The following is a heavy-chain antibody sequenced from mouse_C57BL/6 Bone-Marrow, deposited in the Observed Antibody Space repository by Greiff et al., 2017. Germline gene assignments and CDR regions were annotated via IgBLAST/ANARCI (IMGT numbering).Heavy chain of an antibody. D-gene: IGHD1-1*01. Sequence: VQLQQSGAELARPGASVKLSCKASGYTFTSYGISWVKQRTGQGLEWIGEIYPRSGNTYYNEKFKGKATLTADKSSSTAYMELRSLTSEDSAVYFCARDYYGRGGSYVDVWGTGTTVTVSS. V-gene: IGHV1-81*01. CDR1: GYTFTSYG. CDR2: IYPRSGNT. CDR3: ARDYYGRGGSYVDV. J-gene: IGHJ1*03.